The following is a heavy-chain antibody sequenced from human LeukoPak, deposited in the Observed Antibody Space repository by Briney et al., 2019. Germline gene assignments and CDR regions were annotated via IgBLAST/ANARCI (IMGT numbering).Heavy chain of an antibody. CDR1: GFTFSSYG. D-gene: IGHD3-22*01. J-gene: IGHJ4*02. V-gene: IGHV3-33*06. Sequence: PGGSLRLSSAASGFTFSSYGMHWVRQAPGKGLEWVAVIWYDGSNKYYADSVKGRFTISRDNSKNTLYLQMNSLRAEDTAVYYCAKGSSGPFDYWGQGTLVTVSS. CDR2: IWYDGSNK. CDR3: AKGSSGPFDY.